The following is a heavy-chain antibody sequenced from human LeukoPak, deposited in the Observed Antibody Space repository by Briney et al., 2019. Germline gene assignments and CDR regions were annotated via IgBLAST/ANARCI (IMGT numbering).Heavy chain of an antibody. V-gene: IGHV4-59*12. D-gene: IGHD3-16*02. J-gene: IGHJ2*01. CDR3: ARDGQVIVQKTIEWYFDL. CDR2: IYYSGST. CDR1: GGSISSYY. Sequence: SETLSLTCTVSGGSISSYYWSWIRQPPGKGLEWIGYIYYSGSTNYNPSLRSRVTVSIDTSKNQFSLKLTSVTAADTAVYYCARDGQVIVQKTIEWYFDLWGRGTLVIVSS.